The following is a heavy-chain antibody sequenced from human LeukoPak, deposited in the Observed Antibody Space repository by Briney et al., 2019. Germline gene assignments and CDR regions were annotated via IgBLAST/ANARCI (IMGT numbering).Heavy chain of an antibody. J-gene: IGHJ4*02. V-gene: IGHV1-46*01. CDR1: GYTFTGYY. CDR3: AREYYYDSSGYLRSYGY. D-gene: IGHD3-22*01. Sequence: ASEKVSCKASGYTFTGYYMHWVRQAPGQGLEWMGIINPSGGSTSYAQKFQGRVTMTRDTSTSTVYMELSSLRSEDTAVYYCAREYYYDSSGYLRSYGYWGQGTLVTVSS. CDR2: INPSGGST.